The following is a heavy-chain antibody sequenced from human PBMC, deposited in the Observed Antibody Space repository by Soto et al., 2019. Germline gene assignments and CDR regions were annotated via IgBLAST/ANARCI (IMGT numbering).Heavy chain of an antibody. V-gene: IGHV3-74*01. Sequence: GGSLRLSCAASGFRFSNYGIHWVRQAPGKGLVWVSRIKTDGSSTDYAASVKGRFTISRDNAKNTLYLQMNSLTAEDTAVYYCAKREGNTYGLFHWGQGTLVTVSS. CDR3: AKREGNTYGLFH. CDR2: IKTDGSST. CDR1: GFRFSNYG. D-gene: IGHD5-18*01. J-gene: IGHJ4*02.